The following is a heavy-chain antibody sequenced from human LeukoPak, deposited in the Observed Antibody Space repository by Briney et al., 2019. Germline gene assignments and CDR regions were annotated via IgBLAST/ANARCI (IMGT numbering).Heavy chain of an antibody. V-gene: IGHV3-20*04. Sequence: PGGSLRLSCAASGXTFSSYAMSWVRQAPGKGLEWVSGINWNGGRTGYADSVKGRFTISRDNAKKSLYVQMNSLRAEDTALYYCAREYYGSGSYYNVGYWGQGTLVTVSS. J-gene: IGHJ4*02. CDR1: GXTFSSYA. CDR3: AREYYGSGSYYNVGY. D-gene: IGHD3-10*01. CDR2: INWNGGRT.